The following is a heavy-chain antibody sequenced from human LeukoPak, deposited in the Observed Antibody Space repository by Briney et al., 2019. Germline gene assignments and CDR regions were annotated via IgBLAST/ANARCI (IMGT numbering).Heavy chain of an antibody. Sequence: ASVKVSCKASGYTFTGYYMHWVRQAPGQGLEWMGRINPNSGGTNYAQKFQGRVTMTRDTSISTAYMELSRLRSDDTAVYYCASGYCSSTSCHGFIDYWGQGTQVTVSS. CDR1: GYTFTGYY. V-gene: IGHV1-2*06. CDR3: ASGYCSSTSCHGFIDY. D-gene: IGHD2-2*01. J-gene: IGHJ4*02. CDR2: INPNSGGT.